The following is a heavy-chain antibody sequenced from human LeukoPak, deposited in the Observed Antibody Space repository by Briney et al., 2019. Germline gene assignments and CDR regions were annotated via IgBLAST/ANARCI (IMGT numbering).Heavy chain of an antibody. CDR1: GGSISSYY. J-gene: IGHJ4*02. V-gene: IGHV4-59*08. CDR2: IYYSGST. Sequence: SETLSLTCTVSGGSISSYYWSWIRQPPGKGLEWIGYIYYSGSTNYNPSLKSRVTISVDTSKNQFSLKLSSVTAADTAVYYCARHGRGGDCYGLDYWGQGTLATVSS. D-gene: IGHD2-21*02. CDR3: ARHGRGGDCYGLDY.